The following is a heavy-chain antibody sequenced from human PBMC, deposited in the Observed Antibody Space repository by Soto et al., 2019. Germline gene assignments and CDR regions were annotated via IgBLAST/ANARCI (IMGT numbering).Heavy chain of an antibody. CDR2: ISRRGVT. Sequence: PSETLSLTCAVYAESFSGYYWTWIRQSPGQGLEWIGEISRRGVTSYNPSLESRVTISADTSKSQFSLKLTSVTAADTAVYYCATNIEAAAGPFDYWGQGALVT. D-gene: IGHD6-13*01. CDR3: ATNIEAAAGPFDY. CDR1: AESFSGYY. J-gene: IGHJ4*02. V-gene: IGHV4-34*01.